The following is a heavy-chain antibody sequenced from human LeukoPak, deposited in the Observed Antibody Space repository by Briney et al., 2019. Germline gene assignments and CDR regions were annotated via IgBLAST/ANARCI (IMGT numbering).Heavy chain of an antibody. J-gene: IGHJ4*02. CDR1: GYTFTGYY. D-gene: IGHD2-2*01. CDR3: ARDRRLQGGIVVVPAAMDY. Sequence: ASVKVSCKASGYTFTGYYMHWMRQAPGQGLEWMGWINPNSGGTNCAQKFQGRVTMTRDTSISTAYMELSRLRSDDTAVYYCARDRRLQGGIVVVPAAMDYWGQGTLVTVSS. CDR2: INPNSGGT. V-gene: IGHV1-2*02.